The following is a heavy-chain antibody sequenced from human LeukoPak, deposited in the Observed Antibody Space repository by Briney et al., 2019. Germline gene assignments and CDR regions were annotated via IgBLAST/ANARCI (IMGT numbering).Heavy chain of an antibody. J-gene: IGHJ6*04. Sequence: GGSLTLSCPASGFTFSSYEMNWVRQAPGTGLEGVSYISSSGSTIYYADSVKGRFTISRDNAKNSLYLQMNSLRAEDTAVYYCAELGITMIGGVWGKGTTVTISS. V-gene: IGHV3-48*03. CDR3: AELGITMIGGV. D-gene: IGHD3-10*02. CDR2: ISSSGSTI. CDR1: GFTFSSYE.